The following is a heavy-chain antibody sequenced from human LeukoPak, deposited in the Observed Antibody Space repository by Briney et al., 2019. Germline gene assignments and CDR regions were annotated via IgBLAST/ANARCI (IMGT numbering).Heavy chain of an antibody. V-gene: IGHV3-23*01. Sequence: GGSLRLSCAASGFTFSSYAMSWVRQAPGKGLEWVLGISGSGGSTYYADSVKGRFTISRDNSKNTLYLQMDSLRAEDTAVYYCAKDPNPREYQLLYGYWGQGTLVTVSS. J-gene: IGHJ4*02. CDR1: GFTFSSYA. D-gene: IGHD2-2*02. CDR3: AKDPNPREYQLLYGY. CDR2: ISGSGGST.